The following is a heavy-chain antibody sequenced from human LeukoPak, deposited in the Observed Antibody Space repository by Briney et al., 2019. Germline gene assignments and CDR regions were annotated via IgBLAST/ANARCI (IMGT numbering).Heavy chain of an antibody. D-gene: IGHD6-19*01. Sequence: GASVKVSCKASGYTFGTHWMHWVRQAPGQGLEWMAIINPSGDFRSYAQKFQGRLTVTRDMSTRTVYMELSDLRPEDTAVYYCAKQVSGQWLTPDSGWGQGTLVTVSS. CDR1: GYTFGTHW. V-gene: IGHV1-46*01. J-gene: IGHJ4*02. CDR2: INPSGDFR. CDR3: AKQVSGQWLTPDSG.